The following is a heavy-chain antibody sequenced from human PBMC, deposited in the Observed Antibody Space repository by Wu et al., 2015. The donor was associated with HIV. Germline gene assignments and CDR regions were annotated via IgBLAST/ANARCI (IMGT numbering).Heavy chain of an antibody. CDR2: IIPILDLV. Sequence: QVQLVQSGAEVRKPGSAVKVSCQPSGGTFSSFAINWVRQAPGQGLEWVGRIIPILDLVNDAPEFQGRLTIAADKSTTTAFMELSSLRSDDTAVYYCATHSRSGDAFDIWGQGTMVTVSS. D-gene: IGHD1-26*01. CDR3: ATHSRSGDAFDI. J-gene: IGHJ3*02. V-gene: IGHV1-69*04. CDR1: GGTFSSFA.